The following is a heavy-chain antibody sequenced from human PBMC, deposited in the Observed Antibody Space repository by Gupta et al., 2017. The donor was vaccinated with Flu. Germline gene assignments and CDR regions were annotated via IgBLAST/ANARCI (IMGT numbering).Heavy chain of an antibody. Sequence: QVQLQQWGAGLLKPSATLSLTFAVHGGAFSVYNWGWVRQAPGKGPEWIGEIHYSGNTNYNPSLKSRVTVSIDTSKKQFSLELTSVTAADAATYYCESNIVIVTATYTLDGGGRGTKVTVSS. CDR2: IHYSGNT. CDR1: GGAFSVYN. V-gene: IGHV4-34*01. D-gene: IGHD2-21*02. J-gene: IGHJ2*01. CDR3: ESNIVIVTATYTLDG.